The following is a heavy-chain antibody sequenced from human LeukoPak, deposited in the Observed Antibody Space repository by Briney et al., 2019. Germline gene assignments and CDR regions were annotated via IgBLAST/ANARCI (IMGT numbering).Heavy chain of an antibody. D-gene: IGHD6-13*01. Sequence: KPSETLSLTCAVYGGSFSGYYWSWIRQPPGKGLEWIGEINHSGSTNYNPSLKSRVTISVDTSKNQFSLKLSSVTAADTAVYYCARDLSSSWWADNWCFDLWGRGTLVTVSS. CDR3: ARDLSSSWWADNWCFDL. J-gene: IGHJ2*01. V-gene: IGHV4-34*01. CDR2: INHSGST. CDR1: GGSFSGYY.